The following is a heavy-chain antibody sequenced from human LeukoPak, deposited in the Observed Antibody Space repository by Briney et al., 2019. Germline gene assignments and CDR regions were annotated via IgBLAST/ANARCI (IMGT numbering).Heavy chain of an antibody. CDR1: GFTFTGYE. CDR2: ITSTGSTM. CDR3: TRAAYLVRGVIITPPFDY. V-gene: IGHV3-48*03. Sequence: GGSLRLSCAASGFTFTGYEMNWVRQAPGKGLEWVSSITSTGSTMYYADSVKGRYTISRDNAKNSLYLQMNGLRAEDTAIYYCTRAAYLVRGVIITPPFDYWGQGTLVTVSS. J-gene: IGHJ4*02. D-gene: IGHD3-10*01.